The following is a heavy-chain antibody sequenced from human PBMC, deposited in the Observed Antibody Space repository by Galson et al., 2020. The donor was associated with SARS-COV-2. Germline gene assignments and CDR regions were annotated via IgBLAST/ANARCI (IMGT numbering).Heavy chain of an antibody. CDR3: AKRHQDSSGFDY. CDR1: GFTFSSYA. CDR2: LSGSGSAT. Sequence: GGSLRLSCVASGFTFSSYAINWLRQAPGKGLEWVSGLSGSGSATYYAGPVKGRFTISRDNSQNTLYLQMNGLRAEDTAIYYCAKRHQDSSGFDYWGQGARVTVSS. J-gene: IGHJ4*02. D-gene: IGHD3-22*01. V-gene: IGHV3-23*01.